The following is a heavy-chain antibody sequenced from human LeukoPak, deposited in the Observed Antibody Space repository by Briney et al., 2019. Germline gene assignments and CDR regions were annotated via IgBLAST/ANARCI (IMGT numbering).Heavy chain of an antibody. J-gene: IGHJ4*02. V-gene: IGHV4-59*01. D-gene: IGHD6-19*01. CDR3: ARAVAGPYYFDY. Sequence: SETLSLTCTVSGGSISSYYWSWIRQPPGKGLEWIGYIYYSGSTNYNPSLKSRVTISVDTSKNQFSLNLNSVTAADTAVYYCARAVAGPYYFDYWGQGTLVTVSS. CDR2: IYYSGST. CDR1: GGSISSYY.